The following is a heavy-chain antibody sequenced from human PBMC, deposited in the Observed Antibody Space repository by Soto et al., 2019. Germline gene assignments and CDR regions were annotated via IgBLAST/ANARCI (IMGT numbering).Heavy chain of an antibody. CDR2: IWYDGSNK. Sequence: GGSLRLSCAASGFNFSSYGMHWVRQAPGKGLEWVAVIWYDGSNKYYADSVKGRSTISRDNSKNTLYLQMNSLRAEDTAVYYCARDRDTARMFDPWGQGTLVTVSS. CDR3: ARDRDTARMFDP. V-gene: IGHV3-33*01. CDR1: GFNFSSYG. D-gene: IGHD5-18*01. J-gene: IGHJ5*02.